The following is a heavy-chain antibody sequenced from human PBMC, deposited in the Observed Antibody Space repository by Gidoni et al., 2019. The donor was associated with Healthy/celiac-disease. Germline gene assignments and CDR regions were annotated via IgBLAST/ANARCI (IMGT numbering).Heavy chain of an antibody. J-gene: IGHJ4*02. CDR1: GFTFSSYD. CDR3: ARGGSSGYDFDY. D-gene: IGHD3-22*01. Sequence: EVQLVESGGGLVQPGGSLSLSCAASGFTFSSYDMHWVRQATGKGLEWVSAIGTAGDTYYPGSVKGRFTISRENAKNSLYLQMNSLRAGDTAVYYCARGGSSGYDFDYWGQGTLVTVSS. CDR2: IGTAGDT. V-gene: IGHV3-13*01.